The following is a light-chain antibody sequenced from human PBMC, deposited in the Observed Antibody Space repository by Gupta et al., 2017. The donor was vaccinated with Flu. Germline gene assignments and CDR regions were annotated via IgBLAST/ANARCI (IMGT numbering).Light chain of an antibody. CDR3: QSFDDSLGGWRI. CDR1: SSNIGAGHQ. CDR2: GDV. J-gene: IGLJ2*01. V-gene: IGLV1-40*01. Sequence: QSVLTQPPSVSGAPGQTVTISCTGTSSNIGAGHQVHWYQQLPGSPPKLLIYGDVVRPSGIADRFSGSNSGTTATLAIAGLQVEDEADYYCQSFDDSLGGWRIFGGGTKLTV.